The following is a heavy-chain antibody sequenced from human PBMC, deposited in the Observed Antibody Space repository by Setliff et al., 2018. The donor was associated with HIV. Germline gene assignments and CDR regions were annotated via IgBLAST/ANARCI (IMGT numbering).Heavy chain of an antibody. Sequence: SETLSLTCAVSGYAISSGYYWGWIRRPPGKGLEWIGSIYARGSTYYNPSLKSRVTISVDTSKNQFSLKLSSVTAADTAVYYCAAPRGMTTIFDFWGQGTLVTVSS. D-gene: IGHD4-4*01. J-gene: IGHJ5*01. CDR2: IYARGST. V-gene: IGHV4-38-2*01. CDR3: AAPRGMTTIFDF. CDR1: GYAISSGYY.